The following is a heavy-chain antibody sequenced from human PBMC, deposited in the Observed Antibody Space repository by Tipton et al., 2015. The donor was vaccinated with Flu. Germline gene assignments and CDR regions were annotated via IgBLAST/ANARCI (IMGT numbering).Heavy chain of an antibody. J-gene: IGHJ4*02. D-gene: IGHD6-13*01. Sequence: LRLSCTVSGGSISSGGDYWSWIRQHPGKGLEWIGHIYYLGSTYYNPSLKSRVTISVDTSKNQFSLKLSSVTAADTAVYYCAIEGYSSSLNLWGQGTLVTVSS. CDR3: AIEGYSSSLNL. V-gene: IGHV4-31*03. CDR1: GGSISSGGDY. CDR2: IYYLGST.